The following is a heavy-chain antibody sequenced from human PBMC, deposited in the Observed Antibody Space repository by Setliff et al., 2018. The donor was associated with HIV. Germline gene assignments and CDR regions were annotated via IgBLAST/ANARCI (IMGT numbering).Heavy chain of an antibody. Sequence: SLRLSCAASGFTFSRYGMHWVRQAPGKGLEWVSGISGSGGSTYYADSVKGRFIISRDTSKNTLYLQMSSLRPDDTAIYYCVKPYTGYYYDGSVYDDFWGQGTLVTVSS. CDR2: ISGSGGST. J-gene: IGHJ4*02. D-gene: IGHD3-22*01. CDR3: VKPYTGYYYDGSVYDDF. V-gene: IGHV3-64D*06. CDR1: GFTFSRYG.